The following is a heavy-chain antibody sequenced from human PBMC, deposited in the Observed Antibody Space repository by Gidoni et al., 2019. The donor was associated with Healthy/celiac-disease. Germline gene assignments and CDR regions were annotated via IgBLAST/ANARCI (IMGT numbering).Heavy chain of an antibody. Sequence: EVQVLESGGGLVQPGGSLRLSCAASGVTCRGYAMIGVRQAPGKGLGWFSSISGSGSGTYYTDSVKGRFTVSRDNSKNTLYLQMNSLRAEDTAVYYCAKAYYGDYVSSPFDHWGQGTLVTVSS. CDR2: ISGSGSGT. CDR3: AKAYYGDYVSSPFDH. D-gene: IGHD4-17*01. V-gene: IGHV3-23*01. CDR1: GVTCRGYA. J-gene: IGHJ4*02.